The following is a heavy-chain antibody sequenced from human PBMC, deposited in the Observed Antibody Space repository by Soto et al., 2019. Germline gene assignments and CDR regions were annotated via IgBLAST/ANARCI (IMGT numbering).Heavy chain of an antibody. V-gene: IGHV4-61*01. Sequence: QVQLQESGPGLVKPSETLSLTCTVSGGSVSSGSYYWSWIRQPPGKGLEWIGYIYYSGSTNYNPSLKSRVTISVDTSKNQFSLKLSSVTAADTAVYYCATVLYYCTNGVCYEGDFDYWGQGTLVTVSS. CDR3: ATVLYYCTNGVCYEGDFDY. CDR2: IYYSGST. CDR1: GGSVSSGSYY. D-gene: IGHD2-8*01. J-gene: IGHJ4*02.